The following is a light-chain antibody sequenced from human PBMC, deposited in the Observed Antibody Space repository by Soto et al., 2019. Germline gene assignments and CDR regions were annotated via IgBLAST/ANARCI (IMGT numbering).Light chain of an antibody. J-gene: IGKJ5*01. V-gene: IGKV3-20*01. CDR1: QSVSRSN. CDR2: GTS. Sequence: EIVLTQSPDTLSLSPGERATVSCRASQSVSRSNLAWYQHKPGQAPRLLIYGTSNRATGIPDRFTGSGSGTDLTLTISSLEPEDFAVYYCEQYGSSPPSLTFGQGTRLE. CDR3: EQYGSSPPSLT.